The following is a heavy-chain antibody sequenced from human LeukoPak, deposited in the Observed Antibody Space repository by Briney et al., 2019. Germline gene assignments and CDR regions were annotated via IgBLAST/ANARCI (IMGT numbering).Heavy chain of an antibody. CDR2: IYDRGPA. CDR3: ARSRQASGLLSS. J-gene: IGHJ5*02. V-gene: IGHV4-30-2*06. D-gene: IGHD3-10*01. Sequence: PSETLSLTCTVSGGAIASGGYSWNWIRQSPGKGLEWIGCIYDRGPAYYNPSLKSRFTTSVDRPKNQFFLNVTSLTAADTAVYYCARSRQASGLLSSWGQGTPVVVSS. CDR1: GGAIASGGYS.